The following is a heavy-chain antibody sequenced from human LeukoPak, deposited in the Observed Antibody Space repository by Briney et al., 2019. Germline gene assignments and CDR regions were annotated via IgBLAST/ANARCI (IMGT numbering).Heavy chain of an antibody. CDR2: ISSSSSYI. D-gene: IGHD1-26*01. J-gene: IGHJ4*02. Sequence: GGSLRLSCAASGFTFSSYEMNWVRQAPGKGLEWVSSISSSSSYIYYADSVKGRFTISRDNAKNSLYLQMNSLRAEDTAVYYCARVGWEGYFDYWGQGTLVTVSS. CDR3: ARVGWEGYFDY. CDR1: GFTFSSYE. V-gene: IGHV3-21*01.